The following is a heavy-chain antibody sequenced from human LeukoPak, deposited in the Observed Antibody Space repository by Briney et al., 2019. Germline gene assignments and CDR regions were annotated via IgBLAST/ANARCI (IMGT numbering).Heavy chain of an antibody. CDR2: ISGDGKST. Sequence: GGSLTLSCAASGFTFDDYAMHWVRQAPGKGLEWVSLISGDGKSTYYADSVRGRFTISRDNSKNSLYLQMNSLRTEDTALYYCAKDSGYGSGVGWYFDLWGRGTQVTVSS. V-gene: IGHV3-43*02. CDR3: AKDSGYGSGVGWYFDL. D-gene: IGHD3-10*01. CDR1: GFTFDDYA. J-gene: IGHJ2*01.